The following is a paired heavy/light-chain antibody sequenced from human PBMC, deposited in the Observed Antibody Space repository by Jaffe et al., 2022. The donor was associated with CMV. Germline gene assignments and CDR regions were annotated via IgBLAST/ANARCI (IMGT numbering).Light chain of an antibody. V-gene: IGLV1-51*02. CDR2: ENN. CDR1: RFNIGSNF. J-gene: IGLJ3*02. Sequence: QSVLTQPPAVSAAPGQKITISCSGSRFNIGSNFVAWYQQLPGTVPKLLIYENNKRPSGIPDRFSGSKSGTSATLGITGLQTGDEADYYCGTWDSSLSFGVFGGGTKLTVL. CDR3: GTWDSSLSFGV.
Heavy chain of an antibody. CDR3: VRGGRYKAESLDY. CDR1: GYTFSGYS. CDR2: ISGYNGNT. V-gene: IGHV1-18*04. Sequence: QVHLVQSGVEVKQPGASVKVSCKASGYTFSGYSISWVRQAPGQGLEWMGWISGYNGNTNYAQEFQGRVTVTKDTSTTTVYMDLRSLKSDDTAVYYCVRGGRYKAESLDYWGQGTLVTVSS. D-gene: IGHD1-1*01. J-gene: IGHJ4*02.